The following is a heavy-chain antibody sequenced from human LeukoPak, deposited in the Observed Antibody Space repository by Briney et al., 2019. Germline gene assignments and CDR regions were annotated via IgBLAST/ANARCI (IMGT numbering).Heavy chain of an antibody. CDR2: INPNSGGT. V-gene: IGHV1-2*06. Sequence: ASVKVSCKASGYTFTGYYMHWVRQAPGQGLEWMGRINPNSGGTNYAQKFQGRVTMTRDTSISTAYMELSRLRSDDTAVYYCARDLSSSITMVVVVNYQGSFDYWGQGTLVTVSS. CDR1: GYTFTGYY. D-gene: IGHD3-22*01. CDR3: ARDLSSSITMVVVVNYQGSFDY. J-gene: IGHJ4*02.